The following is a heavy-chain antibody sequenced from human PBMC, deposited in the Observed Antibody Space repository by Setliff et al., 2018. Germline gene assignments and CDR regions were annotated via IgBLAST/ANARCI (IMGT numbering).Heavy chain of an antibody. CDR1: GYTFTSYH. CDR3: AREKPHTYNFDY. D-gene: IGHD1-1*01. J-gene: IGHJ4*02. Sequence: VASVKVSCKASGYTFTSYHMHWVRQAPGQGLEWMGIVFHTGDNTIYARMFQGRVTMTRDTSTSTVYMELSSLRSEDTAVYYCAREKPHTYNFDYWGQGTPVTVSS. V-gene: IGHV1-46*01. CDR2: VFHTGDNT.